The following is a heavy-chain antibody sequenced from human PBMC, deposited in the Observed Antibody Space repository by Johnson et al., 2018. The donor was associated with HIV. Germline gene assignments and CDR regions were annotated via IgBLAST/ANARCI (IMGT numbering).Heavy chain of an antibody. D-gene: IGHD7-27*01. CDR2: IKQEGSEE. V-gene: IGHV3-7*05. J-gene: IGHJ3*02. Sequence: VQLVESGGGVVRPGGSLRLSCAASGFTFSSYWMSWVRQAPGKGLEWVANIKQEGSEESYVDSVKGRFTISRDNTKNSLSLQMNSLIAEDTALYYCAKVKSWGLDAFDIWGQGTMVTVSS. CDR3: AKVKSWGLDAFDI. CDR1: GFTFSSYW.